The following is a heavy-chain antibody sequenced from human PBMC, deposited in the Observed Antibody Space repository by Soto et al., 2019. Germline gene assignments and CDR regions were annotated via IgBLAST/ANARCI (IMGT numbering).Heavy chain of an antibody. CDR3: ARLLAQLWLDY. Sequence: TLSLTCTVSGGSISSSSYYWGWIRQPPGKGLEWIGSIYYSGSTYYNPSLKSRVTISVDTSKNQFSLKLSSVTAADAAVYYCARLLAQLWLDYWGQGTLVTVS. CDR1: GGSISSSSYY. V-gene: IGHV4-39*01. D-gene: IGHD5-18*01. CDR2: IYYSGST. J-gene: IGHJ4*02.